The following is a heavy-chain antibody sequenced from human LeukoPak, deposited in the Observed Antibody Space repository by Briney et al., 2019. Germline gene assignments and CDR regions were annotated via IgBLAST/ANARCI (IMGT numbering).Heavy chain of an antibody. CDR1: GDSITGYY. V-gene: IGHV4-39*07. CDR3: ARALSGYYDAFDI. D-gene: IGHD3-22*01. Sequence: SETLSLTCSVSGDSITGYYWGWIRQPPGKGLEWIGNIYYTGNTYYNSSLKSRVTISVDKSKNQFSLKLSSVTAADTAVYYCARALSGYYDAFDIWGQGTMVTVSS. CDR2: IYYTGNT. J-gene: IGHJ3*02.